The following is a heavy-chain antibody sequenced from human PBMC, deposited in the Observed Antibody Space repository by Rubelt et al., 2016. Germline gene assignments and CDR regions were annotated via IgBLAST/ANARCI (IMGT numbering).Heavy chain of an antibody. CDR3: ARSTSGWHSE. CDR2: ISSSSSYT. V-gene: IGHV3-48*01. D-gene: IGHD6-19*01. Sequence: EVQLVESGGGLIQPGGSLRLSCVGSGFTFNRYSINWVRQTPGKGLEWVSYISSSSSYTNYADSVKGRFTISRDNSKNTGFLQMSSLVVEDTAVYYCARSTSGWHSEWGQGTMVRVSS. CDR1: GFTFNRYS. J-gene: IGHJ4*02.